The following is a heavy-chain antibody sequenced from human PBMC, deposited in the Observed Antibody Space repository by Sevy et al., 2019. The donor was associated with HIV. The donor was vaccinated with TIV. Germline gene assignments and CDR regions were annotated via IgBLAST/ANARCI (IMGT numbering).Heavy chain of an antibody. CDR1: GFIFTTHS. Sequence: GGSLRLSCAASGFIFTTHSMNWVRQAPGKGLEWVSSIDSSTNYIFYAASLKGRFTISRDNAENSVYLEMNSLRPEDTAVYYCAKEPCSGPTCYGFDYWGQGTLVTVSS. CDR2: IDSSTNYI. V-gene: IGHV3-21*01. CDR3: AKEPCSGPTCYGFDY. J-gene: IGHJ4*02. D-gene: IGHD2-15*01.